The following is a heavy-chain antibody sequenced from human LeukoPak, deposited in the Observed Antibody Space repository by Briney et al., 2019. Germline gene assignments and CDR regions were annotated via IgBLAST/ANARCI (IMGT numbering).Heavy chain of an antibody. Sequence: PGGALRLSCAASGFTFSDYGMHWVRQAPGKGLEWVSFISTSSSYIYYADSVKGRFTISRDNAKNSLYLQMNSLRAEDTAMYYCARDREGFGESYFDYWGQGTLVTVSS. D-gene: IGHD3-10*01. CDR2: ISTSSSYI. CDR3: ARDREGFGESYFDY. J-gene: IGHJ4*02. V-gene: IGHV3-21*01. CDR1: GFTFSDYG.